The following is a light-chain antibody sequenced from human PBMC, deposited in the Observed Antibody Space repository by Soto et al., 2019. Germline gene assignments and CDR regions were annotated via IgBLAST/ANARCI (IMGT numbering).Light chain of an antibody. CDR2: DAS. V-gene: IGKV3-20*01. CDR3: QQYGSSPPT. J-gene: IGKJ1*01. Sequence: EIVLTQSPGTLSFSPGERATLSCRASQSVSSSYLAWYQQKPGQAPSLLIYDASSRATGIPDRFSGSGSGTDFILTISRLEPEDFAVYYCQQYGSSPPTFGQGTKVDIK. CDR1: QSVSSSY.